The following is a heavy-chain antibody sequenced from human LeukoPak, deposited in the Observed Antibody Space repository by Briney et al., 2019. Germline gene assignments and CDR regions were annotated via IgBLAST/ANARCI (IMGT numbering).Heavy chain of an antibody. Sequence: SGGSLRLSCAASGFTFSTYAVNWVRQAPGKGLEWVSSISTGGLSTYYADSVKGRFTISRDNSKNTLYLQMNGLRVEDTALYYCAKDAYGSGSYDAFDVWGQGTMVTVSS. CDR3: AKDAYGSGSYDAFDV. D-gene: IGHD3-10*01. CDR1: GFTFSTYA. J-gene: IGHJ3*01. CDR2: ISTGGLST. V-gene: IGHV3-23*01.